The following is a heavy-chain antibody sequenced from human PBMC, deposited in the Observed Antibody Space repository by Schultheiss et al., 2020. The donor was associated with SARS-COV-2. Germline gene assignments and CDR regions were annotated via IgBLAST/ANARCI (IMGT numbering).Heavy chain of an antibody. D-gene: IGHD3-3*01. J-gene: IGHJ4*02. CDR3: AKEVDDFWSGLDY. Sequence: GGSLRLSCAASGFTFRTYAMSWVRQAPGKGLEWVSTIGGSGGGTFSADSVKGRFTISRDNSKNTLYLQMNSLRAEDTAVYYCAKEVDDFWSGLDYWGQGTLVTVSS. CDR2: IGGSGGGT. V-gene: IGHV3-23*01. CDR1: GFTFRTYA.